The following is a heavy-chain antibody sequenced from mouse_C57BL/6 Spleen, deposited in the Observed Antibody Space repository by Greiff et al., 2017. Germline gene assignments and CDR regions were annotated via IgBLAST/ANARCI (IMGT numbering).Heavy chain of an antibody. Sequence: VQLQQPGAELVMPGASVKLSCKASGYTFTSYWMHWVKQRPGQGLEWIGEIDPSDSYTNYNQKFKGKSTLTVDKSSSTAYMQLSSLTSEDSAVYYCARGGGSTSYAMDYWGQGTSVTVSS. D-gene: IGHD1-1*01. CDR2: IDPSDSYT. CDR1: GYTFTSYW. CDR3: ARGGGSTSYAMDY. J-gene: IGHJ4*01. V-gene: IGHV1-69*01.